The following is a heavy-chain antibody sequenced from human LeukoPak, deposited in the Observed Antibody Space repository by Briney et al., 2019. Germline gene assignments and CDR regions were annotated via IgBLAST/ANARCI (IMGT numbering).Heavy chain of an antibody. CDR2: IYYSGST. CDR3: ARAGGYQLPHS. CDR1: GSSMSSYY. V-gene: IGHV4-59*01. D-gene: IGHD2-2*01. Sequence: SETLSLTCTVSGSSMSSYYWSWIRQPPGKGLEWIGYIYYSGSTNYNPPLKSRVTISVDTSKNQFSLKLSSVTAADTAVYYCARAGGYQLPHSWGRGTLVTVSS. J-gene: IGHJ4*02.